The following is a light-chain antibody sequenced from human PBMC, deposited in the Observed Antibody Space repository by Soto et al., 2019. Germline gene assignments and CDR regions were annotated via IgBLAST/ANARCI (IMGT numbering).Light chain of an antibody. Sequence: EIVLTQSPGTLSLCLGERATLSCRASQSISSTSLAWYQQKPGQAPRLLIYGASTRATGIPDRFSGSESGTDFTLTISRLEPEDFAVYYCQQYDSSPLTFGGGTKVDIK. CDR1: QSISSTS. CDR2: GAS. J-gene: IGKJ4*01. CDR3: QQYDSSPLT. V-gene: IGKV3-20*01.